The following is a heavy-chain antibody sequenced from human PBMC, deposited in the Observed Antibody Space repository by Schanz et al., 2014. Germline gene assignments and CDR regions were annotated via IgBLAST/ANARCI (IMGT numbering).Heavy chain of an antibody. CDR3: AKGQLLSYYFDY. J-gene: IGHJ4*02. CDR1: GFTFSRYA. CDR2: ISNDGSDE. Sequence: QVQLVESGGGVVQPGRSVRLSCAASGFTFSRYAMHWVRQAPGKGLEWVAVISNDGSDEHYADSVKGRFTISRDNSKNTLYLQMNSLRAEDTAVYYCAKGQLLSYYFDYWGQGTLVTVSS. D-gene: IGHD2-21*01. V-gene: IGHV3-30*04.